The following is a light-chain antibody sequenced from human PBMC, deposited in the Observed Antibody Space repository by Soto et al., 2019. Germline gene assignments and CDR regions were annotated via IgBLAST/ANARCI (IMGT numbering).Light chain of an antibody. CDR3: SSYTSSTTLYV. J-gene: IGLJ1*01. V-gene: IGLV2-14*03. Sequence: QSVLTQPASVSGSPGQSITISCTGASSDVGNYNYVSWYQQHPGKAPKLIIYDDSNRPSGVSNRFSGSKSGNTASLTISGLQAEYEADYYCSSYTSSTTLYVFGTGTKGTVL. CDR2: DDS. CDR1: SSDVGNYNY.